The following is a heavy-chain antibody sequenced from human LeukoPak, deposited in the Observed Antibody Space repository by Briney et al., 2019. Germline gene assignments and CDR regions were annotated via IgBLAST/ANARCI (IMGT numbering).Heavy chain of an antibody. CDR1: GYTFYDYY. CDR3: ARGGCSGGSCYSSWFDP. V-gene: IGHV1-2*02. Sequence: AASVTVSCKASGYTFYDYYIHWVRRAPGQGREGMGWIDHNSGVRNYAQKFQGRVTMTRDTSTSKAYMALSSLTFDDTAVYYCARGGCSGGSCYSSWFDPWGQGTLVTVSS. D-gene: IGHD2-15*01. CDR2: IDHNSGVR. J-gene: IGHJ5*02.